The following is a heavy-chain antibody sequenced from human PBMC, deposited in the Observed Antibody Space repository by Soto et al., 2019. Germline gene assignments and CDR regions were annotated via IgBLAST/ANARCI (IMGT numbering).Heavy chain of an antibody. J-gene: IGHJ4*02. V-gene: IGHV4-59*01. CDR3: AREEVDFWSGYFDY. Sequence: SETLSLTCTVSGGSISSYYWSWIRQPPGKGLEWIGYIYYSGITNYNPSLKSRVTISVDTSKNQFSLKLSSVTAADTAVYYCAREEVDFWSGYFDYWGQGTLVTVSS. D-gene: IGHD3-3*01. CDR1: GGSISSYY. CDR2: IYYSGIT.